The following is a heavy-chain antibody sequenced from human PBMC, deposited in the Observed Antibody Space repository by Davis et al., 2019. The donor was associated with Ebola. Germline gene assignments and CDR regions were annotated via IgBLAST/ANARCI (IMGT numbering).Heavy chain of an antibody. D-gene: IGHD3-9*01. CDR3: ARRVDWLLEAGYHWYFDL. V-gene: IGHV4-59*01. Sequence: PGGSLRLSCAVYGGSFSGYYWSWIRQPPGKGLEWIGYIYYSGSTNYNPSLKSRVTISVDTSKNQFSLKLSSVTAADTAVYYCARRVDWLLEAGYHWYFDLWGRGTLVTVSS. CDR1: GGSFSGYY. CDR2: IYYSGST. J-gene: IGHJ2*01.